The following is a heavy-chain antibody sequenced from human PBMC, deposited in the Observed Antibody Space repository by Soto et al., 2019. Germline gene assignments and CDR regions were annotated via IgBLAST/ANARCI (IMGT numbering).Heavy chain of an antibody. CDR2: ISSSSRTT. D-gene: IGHD6-19*01. Sequence: GGSLRLCCAASGVNFRSYAMSWVRQASGNALDLVSSISSSSRTTYYADSVKGRFTISRDNAKNSLYLQMNSLRDEDTAVYYCASSIAVAGLGMDISGQRTTLSVSS. J-gene: IGHJ6*02. V-gene: IGHV3-48*02. CDR3: ASSIAVAGLGMDI. CDR1: GVNFRSYA.